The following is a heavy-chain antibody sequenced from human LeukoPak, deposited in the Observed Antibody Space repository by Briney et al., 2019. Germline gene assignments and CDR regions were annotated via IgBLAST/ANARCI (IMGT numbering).Heavy chain of an antibody. CDR3: ARQWQSTGFDY. Sequence: PGGSLRLSCAASGFTFSSYAMSWIRQPPGKGLEWIGSIYHSGSTHYNSSLKSRITISVDTSKNQFSLKLTSVTAADTAMYYCARQWQSTGFDYWGQRTLVTVSS. J-gene: IGHJ4*02. V-gene: IGHV4-38-2*01. CDR1: GFTFSSYA. CDR2: IYHSGST. D-gene: IGHD2-2*01.